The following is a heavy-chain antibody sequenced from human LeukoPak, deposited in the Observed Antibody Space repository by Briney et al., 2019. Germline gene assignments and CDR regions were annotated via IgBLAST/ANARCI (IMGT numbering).Heavy chain of an antibody. CDR3: ARVRSDIDY. CDR1: GGSISSSSYY. CDR2: LYYTGST. V-gene: IGHV4-39*01. J-gene: IGHJ4*02. Sequence: PSDTLSLTCTVSGGSISSSSYYWGWIRQPPGKGLEWIGSLYYTGSTYYNPSLKSRVTISVDTSKNQFSLKLSSVTAADTAVYYCARVRSDIDYWGQGTLVTVFS.